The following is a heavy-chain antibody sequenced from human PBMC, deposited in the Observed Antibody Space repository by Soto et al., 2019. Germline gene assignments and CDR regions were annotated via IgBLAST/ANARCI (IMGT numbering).Heavy chain of an antibody. D-gene: IGHD3-10*01. V-gene: IGHV3-30*18. CDR1: GFIFSKYG. CDR3: AKDLGAGKPYYYYAMDV. Sequence: QVQLVESGGGVVQPGRSLRLSCAASGFIFSKYGMHWVRQAPGKGLEWVAVISYDGSNKYYAESVKGRFIISRDKSENTLYLQMNSLRAEDKALYYCAKDLGAGKPYYYYAMDVWGQGTTVNGSS. CDR2: ISYDGSNK. J-gene: IGHJ6*01.